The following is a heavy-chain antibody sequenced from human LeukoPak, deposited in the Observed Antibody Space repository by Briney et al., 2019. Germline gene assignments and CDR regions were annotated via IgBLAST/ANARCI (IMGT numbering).Heavy chain of an antibody. Sequence: GGSLRLSCAASGFTFSSYSMNWVRQAPGKGLEWVSSISSSSSYIYYADSVKGRFTISRDNAKNSLYLQMNSLRAEDAAVYYCARVAYYYGSGSYYNRFDYWGQGTLVTVSS. CDR1: GFTFSSYS. CDR2: ISSSSSYI. CDR3: ARVAYYYGSGSYYNRFDY. V-gene: IGHV3-21*01. D-gene: IGHD3-10*01. J-gene: IGHJ4*02.